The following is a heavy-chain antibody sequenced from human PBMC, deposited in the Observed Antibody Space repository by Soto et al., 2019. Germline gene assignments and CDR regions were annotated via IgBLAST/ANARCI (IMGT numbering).Heavy chain of an antibody. CDR1: GGPFNNHA. D-gene: IGHD4-17*01. CDR3: AIDYGEIDGFVI. CDR2: VIPTLATA. Sequence: QVQLVQSGAEVKKPGSSVKVSCKTSGGPFNNHAINWVRQAPGQGLEWVGLVIPTLATADYAQKFQGRVTMTADEVTNTAYMELSSLRSDDTGVYYCAIDYGEIDGFVIWCQGTLVTVSS. J-gene: IGHJ3*02. V-gene: IGHV1-69*01.